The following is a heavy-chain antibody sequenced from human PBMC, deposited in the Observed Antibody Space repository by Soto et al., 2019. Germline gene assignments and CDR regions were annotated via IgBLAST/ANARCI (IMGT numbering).Heavy chain of an antibody. D-gene: IGHD6-13*01. CDR3: ARRQISPPTRGAASARGGMDV. J-gene: IGHJ6*02. Sequence: QVQLVESGGGVVQAGRSLRLSCAASGFNLNNYGMHWVRQAPGKGLEWVVVIWNDGNGYYYANSVKGRFNIYRDNSKNRLYMQMSSLRAEDTAVYYCARRQISPPTRGAASARGGMDVWGQGTTVTVSS. CDR2: IWNDGNGY. CDR1: GFNLNNYG. V-gene: IGHV3-33*01.